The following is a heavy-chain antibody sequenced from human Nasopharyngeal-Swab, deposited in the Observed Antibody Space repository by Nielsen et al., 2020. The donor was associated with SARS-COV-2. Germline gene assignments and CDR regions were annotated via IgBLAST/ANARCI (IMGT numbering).Heavy chain of an antibody. Sequence: GESLKISCSASGFNFSSYAMSWVRQAPGKGLEWVSAIRGSGGSTYYADSVKGRFTISRDNSKNTLYLQMNSLRAEDTAVYYCAKDLTAIRYYFDYWGQGTLVTVSS. J-gene: IGHJ4*02. CDR3: AKDLTAIRYYFDY. CDR1: GFNFSSYA. V-gene: IGHV3-23*01. D-gene: IGHD2-2*02. CDR2: IRGSGGST.